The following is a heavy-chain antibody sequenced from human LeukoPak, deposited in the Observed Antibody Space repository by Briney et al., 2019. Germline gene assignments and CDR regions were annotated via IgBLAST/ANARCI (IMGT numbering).Heavy chain of an antibody. Sequence: PSETLSLTCTVSGGSISSGGYYWSWIRQPPGKGLEWIGYIYHSGSTYYNPSLKSRVTISVDRSKNQFSLKLGSVTAADTAVYYCARAVVPAAVPFDYWGQGTLVTVSS. V-gene: IGHV4-30-2*01. D-gene: IGHD2-2*01. CDR2: IYHSGST. CDR1: GGSISSGGYY. CDR3: ARAVVPAAVPFDY. J-gene: IGHJ4*02.